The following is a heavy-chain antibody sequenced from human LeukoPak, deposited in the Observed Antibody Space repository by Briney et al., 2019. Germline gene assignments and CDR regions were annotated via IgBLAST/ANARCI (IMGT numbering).Heavy chain of an antibody. Sequence: GGSLRLSCAASGFTFSSYAMNWVRQAPGKGLEWISAISGNGGSTYYADSVKGRFTISRDNSKNTLYLQIDSLRAEDAAVYFCAKGQYCSSTSCYVIGAFDIWGQGTMVTVSS. CDR3: AKGQYCSSTSCYVIGAFDI. CDR2: ISGNGGST. V-gene: IGHV3-23*01. J-gene: IGHJ3*02. D-gene: IGHD2-2*01. CDR1: GFTFSSYA.